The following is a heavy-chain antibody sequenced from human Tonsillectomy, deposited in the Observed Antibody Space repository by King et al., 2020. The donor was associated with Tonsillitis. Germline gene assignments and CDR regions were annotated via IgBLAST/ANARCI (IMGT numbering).Heavy chain of an antibody. D-gene: IGHD3-22*01. Sequence: VQLVESGGVVVQPGGSLRLSCAASGFTFDDYTMHWVRQAPGKGLEWVSLSSWDGGSTYYADSVKGRFTISRDNSKNSLYLQMNSLRTEDTALYYCAKDGASGYYDSSGYYPNWFDPWGQGTLVTVSS. J-gene: IGHJ5*02. CDR1: GFTFDDYT. CDR2: SSWDGGST. V-gene: IGHV3-43*01. CDR3: AKDGASGYYDSSGYYPNWFDP.